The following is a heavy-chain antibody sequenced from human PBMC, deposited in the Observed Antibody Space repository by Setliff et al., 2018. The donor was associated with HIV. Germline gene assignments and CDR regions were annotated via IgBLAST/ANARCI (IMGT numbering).Heavy chain of an antibody. CDR2: IYHSGTT. CDR1: GFSVKSASY. V-gene: IGHV4-38-2*02. Sequence: SETLSLTCTVSGFSVKSASYWGWIRQTPGEGLEWIGSIYHSGTTYYNPSLASRATLSLDTSKNQFSLRLSSVSAADTAIYYCARARGVDPLLVTASDAFSIWGQGTMVTVSS. J-gene: IGHJ3*02. CDR3: ARARGVDPLLVTASDAFSI. D-gene: IGHD2-21*02.